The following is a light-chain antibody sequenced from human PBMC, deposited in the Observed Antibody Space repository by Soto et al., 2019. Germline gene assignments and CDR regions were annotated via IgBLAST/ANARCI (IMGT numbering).Light chain of an antibody. J-gene: IGLJ7*01. CDR3: QSFDSSRTGLI. CDR2: ANT. V-gene: IGLV1-40*01. Sequence: QSVLTQPPSVTGAPGQRVTISCTGNNSNIGAGSGVNWYQQFPDKAPKLLIYANTHRPSGVPDRFSGSTSATSASLAITGLQTQDEADYYCQSFDSSRTGLIFGGGTQLTVL. CDR1: NSNIGAGSG.